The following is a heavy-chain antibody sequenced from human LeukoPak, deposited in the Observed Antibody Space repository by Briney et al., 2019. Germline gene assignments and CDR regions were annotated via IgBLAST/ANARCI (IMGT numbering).Heavy chain of an antibody. D-gene: IGHD3-22*01. V-gene: IGHV1-8*01. CDR2: MSPNNGNT. CDR3: ARGFLGYDTSDYAFSYY. Sequence: ASVKVSCKASGYTFTSYDINWVRQATGQGLEWMGWMSPNNGNTGYAQRFQGRVTLTRDTSMSTAYMELSSLRSEDTAVYYCARGFLGYDTSDYAFSYYWGQGTLVTVSS. J-gene: IGHJ4*02. CDR1: GYTFTSYD.